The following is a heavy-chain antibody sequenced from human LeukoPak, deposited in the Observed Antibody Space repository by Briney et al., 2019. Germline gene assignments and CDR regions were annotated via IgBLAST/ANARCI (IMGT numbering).Heavy chain of an antibody. CDR2: ISSSSSYI. Sequence: PGRSLRLSCAASGFTFDDYAMHWVRQAPGKGLEWVSSISSSSSYIYYADSVKGRFTISRDNAKNSLYLQMNSLRAEDTAVYYCARDGDILTGSGYYYYMDVWGKGTTVTVSS. CDR3: ARDGDILTGSGYYYYMDV. J-gene: IGHJ6*03. CDR1: GFTFDDYA. V-gene: IGHV3-21*01. D-gene: IGHD3-9*01.